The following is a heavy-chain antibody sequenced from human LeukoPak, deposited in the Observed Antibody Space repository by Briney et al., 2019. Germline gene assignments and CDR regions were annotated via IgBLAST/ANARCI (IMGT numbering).Heavy chain of an antibody. CDR1: GYTFTGYY. CDR3: AREQRSIVGATTFDY. J-gene: IGHJ4*02. CDR2: INPNSGGT. Sequence: EASVNVSCKSSGYTFTGYYMHWVRQAPGQGVEWMGWINPNSGGTNYAQKFQGRVTMTRDTSISTAYMELSRLRSDDTAVYYCAREQRSIVGATTFDYWGQGTLVTVSS. V-gene: IGHV1-2*02. D-gene: IGHD1-26*01.